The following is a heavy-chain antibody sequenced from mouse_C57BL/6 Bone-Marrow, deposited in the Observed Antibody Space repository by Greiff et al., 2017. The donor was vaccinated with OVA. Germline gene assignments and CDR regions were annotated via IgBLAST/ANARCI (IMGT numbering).Heavy chain of an antibody. CDR3: ARHRDFTTVGEDWYFDV. J-gene: IGHJ1*03. D-gene: IGHD1-1*01. CDR2: ISNGGGST. V-gene: IGHV5-12*01. CDR1: GFTFSDYY. Sequence: EVQVVESGGGLVQPGGSLKLSCAASGFTFSDYYMYWVRQTPEKRLEWVAYISNGGGSTYYPDTVKGRFTISRDNAKNTLYLQMSRLKSEDTAMYYCARHRDFTTVGEDWYFDVWGTGTTVTVSS.